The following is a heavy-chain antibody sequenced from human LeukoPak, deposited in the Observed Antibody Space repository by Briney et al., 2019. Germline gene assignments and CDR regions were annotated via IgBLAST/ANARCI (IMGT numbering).Heavy chain of an antibody. D-gene: IGHD3-9*01. CDR2: IIWNSGSI. CDR3: AKDMAQLRYFDWLLGGYAFDI. V-gene: IGHV3-9*01. CDR1: GFTFDDYA. Sequence: GGSLRLSCAASGFTFDDYAMHWVRQAPGKGLEWVSGIIWNSGSIGYADSVKGRFTISRDNAKNSLYLQMNSLRAEGTALYYCAKDMAQLRYFDWLLGGYAFDIWGQGTMVTVSS. J-gene: IGHJ3*02.